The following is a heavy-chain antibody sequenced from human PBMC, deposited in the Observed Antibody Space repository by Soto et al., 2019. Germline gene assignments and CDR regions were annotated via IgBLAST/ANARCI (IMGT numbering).Heavy chain of an antibody. CDR2: ISGDGNDK. V-gene: IGHV3-30*03. Sequence: QVQLVESGGGVVQPGRSLRLSCAASGFIFRNFGMHWFRRAPGQGLEWVAAISGDGNDKYYADAMKGRFTISIDTFNNTLYLQLNSLRPEVTAVYHCVQGASTAHQPLDSWGQGVLVTVSS. D-gene: IGHD1-26*01. CDR3: VQGASTAHQPLDS. J-gene: IGHJ4*02. CDR1: GFIFRNFG.